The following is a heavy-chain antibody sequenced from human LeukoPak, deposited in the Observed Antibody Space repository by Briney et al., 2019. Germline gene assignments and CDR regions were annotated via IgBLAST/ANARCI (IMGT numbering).Heavy chain of an antibody. CDR1: GFTFSSYA. D-gene: IGHD6-6*01. CDR3: ARQGKLIAARYFDY. J-gene: IGHJ4*02. Sequence: GGSLRLSCAASGFTFSSYATSWVRQAPGKGLEWVSAISGSGGSTYYADSVKGRFTISRDNSKNTLYLQMNSLRAEDTAVYYCARQGKLIAARYFDYWGQGTLVTVSS. V-gene: IGHV3-23*01. CDR2: ISGSGGST.